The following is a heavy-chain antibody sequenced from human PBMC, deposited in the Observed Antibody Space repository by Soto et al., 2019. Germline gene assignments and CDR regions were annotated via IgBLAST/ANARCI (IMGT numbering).Heavy chain of an antibody. Sequence: WGSLRLSCAASGFTFSSYWMSWVRQGPGKGPEWVANIKQDGSEIYYVDSVKGRFTISRDNSKNTLYLQMNSLRAEDTAVYYCARDETGITIFGVVEPYYYYGMDVWGQGTTVTVSS. CDR2: IKQDGSEI. D-gene: IGHD3-3*01. J-gene: IGHJ6*02. CDR3: ARDETGITIFGVVEPYYYYGMDV. CDR1: GFTFSSYW. V-gene: IGHV3-7*01.